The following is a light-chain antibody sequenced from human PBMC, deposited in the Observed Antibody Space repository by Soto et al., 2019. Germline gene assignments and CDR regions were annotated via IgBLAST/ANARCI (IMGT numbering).Light chain of an antibody. CDR3: CSYVGSNYV. V-gene: IGLV2-23*02. CDR1: SSDVGTYNF. J-gene: IGLJ1*01. Sequence: VLTQPASVSGSPGQSITISCTGTSSDVGTYNFVSWFQQHPGEAPKLMIYEVSKRPSGVSNRFSGSKSGNTASLTISGLQAEDEADYYCCSYVGSNYVFGTGTKVTVL. CDR2: EVS.